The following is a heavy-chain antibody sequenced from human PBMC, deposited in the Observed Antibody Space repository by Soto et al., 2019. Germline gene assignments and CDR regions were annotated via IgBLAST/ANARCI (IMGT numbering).Heavy chain of an antibody. CDR1: GGSISSYY. CDR2: IYYSGST. V-gene: IGHV4-59*01. CDR3: ASSTSIANPMTYYYYYYMDV. J-gene: IGHJ6*03. D-gene: IGHD6-6*01. Sequence: SETLSLTCTVSGGSISSYYWSWIRQPPGKGLEWIGYIYYSGSTNYNPSLKSRVTISVDTSKNQFSLKLSSVTAADTAVYYCASSTSIANPMTYYYYYYMDVWGKGTTVTVSS.